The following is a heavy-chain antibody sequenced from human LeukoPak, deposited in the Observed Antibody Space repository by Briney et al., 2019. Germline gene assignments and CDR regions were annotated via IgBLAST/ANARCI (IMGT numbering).Heavy chain of an antibody. CDR1: GFTFSSYS. CDR2: ISSSSSYI. CDR3: ARGRYCSGGSCSTAAFDY. D-gene: IGHD2-15*01. J-gene: IGHJ4*02. V-gene: IGHV3-21*01. Sequence: GSLRLSCAASGFTFSSYSMNWVRQAPGKGPEWVPFISSSSSYIYYADSVKGRFTISRDNAKNSLYLQMNSLRAEDTAVYYCARGRYCSGGSCSTAAFDYWGQGTLVTVSS.